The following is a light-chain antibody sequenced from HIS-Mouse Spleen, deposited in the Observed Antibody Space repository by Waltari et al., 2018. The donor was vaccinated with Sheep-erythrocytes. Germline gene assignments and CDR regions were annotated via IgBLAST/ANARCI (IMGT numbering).Light chain of an antibody. CDR2: QDS. CDR3: QAWDSSTAV. J-gene: IGLJ2*01. V-gene: IGLV3-1*01. CDR1: KLGDKY. Sequence: SYELTQPPSVSVSPGQTASITCSGDKLGDKYACWYQQQPGQSPVLVSYQDSKRPSGIPERFSGSNSGNTATLTISGTQAMDEADYYCQAWDSSTAVFGGGTKLTVL.